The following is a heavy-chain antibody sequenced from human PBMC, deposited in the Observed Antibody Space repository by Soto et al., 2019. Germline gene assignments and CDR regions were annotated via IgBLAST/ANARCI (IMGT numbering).Heavy chain of an antibody. Sequence: QPGGSLRLSCAASGFTFSSYAMSWVRQAPGKGLEWVSAISGSGGSTYYADSMKGRVTISRDNAKNSLFLDMNSLTGEDTAVYYCARARVYATGPLDFWGQGTLVTV. V-gene: IGHV3-23*01. D-gene: IGHD6-13*01. CDR3: ARARVYATGPLDF. CDR2: ISGSGGST. CDR1: GFTFSSYA. J-gene: IGHJ4*02.